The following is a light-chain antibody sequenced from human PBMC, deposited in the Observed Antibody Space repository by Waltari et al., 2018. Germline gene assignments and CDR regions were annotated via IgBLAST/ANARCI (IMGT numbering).Light chain of an antibody. J-gene: IGLJ2*01. Sequence: QSALTQPASVSGSPGQSITISCTGTSSDVGGYNYVAWYQQHPGKAPKIIIYEVNNRPPGVSDRFSGSKSGNTASLTISGLQAEDEADYYCSSYTSSNTLVFGGGTKLTVL. CDR3: SSYTSSNTLV. CDR1: SSDVGGYNY. CDR2: EVN. V-gene: IGLV2-14*01.